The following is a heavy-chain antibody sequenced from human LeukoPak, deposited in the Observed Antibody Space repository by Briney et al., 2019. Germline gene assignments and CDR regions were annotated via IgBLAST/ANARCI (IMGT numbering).Heavy chain of an antibody. CDR3: ARGGYYYDSSGYGY. D-gene: IGHD3-22*01. Sequence: GGSLRLSCAASGFTFDDYGMSWVRQAPGKGLEWVSGINWNGGSTGYADSVKGRFTISRDNAKNSLYLQMNSLRAEDTALYHCARGGYYYDSSGYGYWGQGTLVTVSS. J-gene: IGHJ4*02. V-gene: IGHV3-20*01. CDR2: INWNGGST. CDR1: GFTFDDYG.